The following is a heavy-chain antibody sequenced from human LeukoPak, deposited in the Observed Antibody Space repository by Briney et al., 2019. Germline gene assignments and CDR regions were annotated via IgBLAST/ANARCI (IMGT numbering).Heavy chain of an antibody. J-gene: IGHJ4*02. CDR1: GFTFSHYW. V-gene: IGHV3-7*01. CDR3: GRVASSGFDY. Sequence: GGSLRLPCAASGFTFSHYWMTWVRQAPGKGLEWVANINKDRSDIYYVDCVRGRFTISRDNTKNSLYLQMNSLRAEDTAVYYCGRVASSGFDYWGQGSLVTVSS. CDR2: INKDRSDI. D-gene: IGHD3-16*02.